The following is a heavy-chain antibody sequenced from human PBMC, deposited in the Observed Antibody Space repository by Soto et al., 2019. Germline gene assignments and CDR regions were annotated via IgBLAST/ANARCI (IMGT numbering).Heavy chain of an antibody. CDR3: ARDLLVAAAGHGEGY. J-gene: IGHJ4*02. D-gene: IGHD6-13*01. Sequence: ASVKVSCKASGYTFTSYGISWVRQAPGQGLEWMGWISAYNGNTNYARKLQGRVTMTTDTTTSTAYMELRSLRSDDTAVYYCARDLLVAAAGHGEGYWGQGTLVTVSS. V-gene: IGHV1-18*04. CDR2: ISAYNGNT. CDR1: GYTFTSYG.